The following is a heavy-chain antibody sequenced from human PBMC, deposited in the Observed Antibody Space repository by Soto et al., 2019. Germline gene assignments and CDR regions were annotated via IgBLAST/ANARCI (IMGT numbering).Heavy chain of an antibody. CDR1: GFSVSRYA. V-gene: IGHV3-23*01. CDR3: AKDAVYGDGLWLAGN. D-gene: IGHD2-21*02. J-gene: IGHJ4*02. Sequence: EVQLLESGGGLVQPGGSLRLSCAASGFSVSRYAMMWVRQPPGKGQEWVAGMTGSGGDIRYADPVKGRFTISKDNSKNTLYLQMNSLRAVDTAIYYCAKDAVYGDGLWLAGNWGQGTLVTVSS. CDR2: MTGSGGDI.